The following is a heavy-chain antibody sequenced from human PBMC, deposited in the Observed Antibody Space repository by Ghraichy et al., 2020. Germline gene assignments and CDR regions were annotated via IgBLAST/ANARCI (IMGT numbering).Heavy chain of an antibody. Sequence: GGSLRLSCAASGFTFSSYAMNWVRQAPGKGLEWVSAISGSGDSTYYADSVKGRFTISRDNSKNTLYLQMNSLRAGDTAVYYCAKDSAGSGYGPIDSWGQGTLVTVSS. D-gene: IGHD5-12*01. CDR1: GFTFSSYA. J-gene: IGHJ4*02. V-gene: IGHV3-23*01. CDR2: ISGSGDST. CDR3: AKDSAGSGYGPIDS.